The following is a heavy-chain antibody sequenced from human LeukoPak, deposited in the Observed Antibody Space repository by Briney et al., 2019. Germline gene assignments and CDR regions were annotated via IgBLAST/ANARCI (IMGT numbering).Heavy chain of an antibody. J-gene: IGHJ4*02. CDR2: ISGSAGII. Sequence: GGSLRLSCAASGFTFSSYTMSWVRQAPGKGLEWVSAISGSAGIIYDADSVKGRFTISRDNSKNTLYLQMNSLRAVDTAVYYCARDLSSSFDYWGRGTLVTVSS. V-gene: IGHV3-23*01. CDR3: ARDLSSSFDY. CDR1: GFTFSSYT. D-gene: IGHD3-16*02.